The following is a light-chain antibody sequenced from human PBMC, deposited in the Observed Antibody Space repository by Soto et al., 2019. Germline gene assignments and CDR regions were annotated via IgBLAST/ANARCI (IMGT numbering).Light chain of an antibody. CDR2: DAS. V-gene: IGKV1-5*01. CDR3: QQYNSYPT. J-gene: IGKJ4*01. Sequence: DIQMTRSPSTLSASVGDRVTITCRASQSISSWLAWYQQKPGKAPKLLIYDASSLESGVPSRFSGSGSGTEFTLTISSLQPDDFATYYCQQYNSYPTFGGGTKVDIK. CDR1: QSISSW.